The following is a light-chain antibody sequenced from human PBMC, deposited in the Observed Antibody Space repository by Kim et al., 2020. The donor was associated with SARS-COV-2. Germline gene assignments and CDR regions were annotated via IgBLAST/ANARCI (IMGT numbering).Light chain of an antibody. Sequence: GQSITISCTGPSSDVGNYNLVSWYQQHPGKAPKLMIYKVSERPSGVSNRFSGSKSGNTASLTISGLQADDEADYHCCSYAGSSTLVFGGGTQLTVL. CDR2: KVS. CDR1: SSDVGNYNL. CDR3: CSYAGSSTLV. V-gene: IGLV2-23*02. J-gene: IGLJ3*02.